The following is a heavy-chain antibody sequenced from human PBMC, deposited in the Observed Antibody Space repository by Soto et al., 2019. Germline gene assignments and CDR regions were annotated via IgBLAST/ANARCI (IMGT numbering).Heavy chain of an antibody. D-gene: IGHD3-9*01. CDR1: GFTFSTYG. CDR2: ISGSGGST. V-gene: IGHV3-23*01. Sequence: GGSLRLSCAASGFTFSTYGMSWVRQAPGKGLEWVSVISGSGGSTYYADSVKGRFTISRDNSKNTLYLQMSSLRAEDTAVYYCAKAVEYFDWLFPFDYWGQGTLVTVSS. CDR3: AKAVEYFDWLFPFDY. J-gene: IGHJ4*02.